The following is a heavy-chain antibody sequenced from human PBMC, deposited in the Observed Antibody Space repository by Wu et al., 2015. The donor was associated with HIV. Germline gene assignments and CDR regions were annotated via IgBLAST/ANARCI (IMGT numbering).Heavy chain of an antibody. CDR3: ARGRYSSNTGFFDF. CDR1: GYNFNGFG. J-gene: IGHJ4*02. D-gene: IGHD3-9*01. V-gene: IGHV1-18*01. CDR2: ISDYERNI. Sequence: QVQLVQSGIEVKKSGASVKVSCKASGYNFNGFGIIWVRQAPGQGLEWMGWISDYERNIHYGQKFRGRLTLTADTVTSTALMDLRNLRSDDTAIYFCARGRYSSNTGFFDFWGQGTLVTVSS.